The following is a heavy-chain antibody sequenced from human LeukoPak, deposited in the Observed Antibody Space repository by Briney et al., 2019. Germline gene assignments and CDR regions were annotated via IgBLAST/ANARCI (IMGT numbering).Heavy chain of an antibody. CDR2: ISSSGSTI. CDR3: ASRGSSGWYDY. CDR1: GFTFSSYE. J-gene: IGHJ4*02. V-gene: IGHV3-48*03. D-gene: IGHD6-19*01. Sequence: GGSLRLSCAASGFTFSSYEMNWVRQAPGKGLEWVSYISSSGSTIYYADSVKGRFTISRDNAKNSLYLQMNSLRAEDTAVYYCASRGSSGWYDYWGQGTLVTVSS.